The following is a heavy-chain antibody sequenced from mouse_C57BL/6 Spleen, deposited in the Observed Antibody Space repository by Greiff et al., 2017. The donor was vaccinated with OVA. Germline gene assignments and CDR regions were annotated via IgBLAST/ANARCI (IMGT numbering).Heavy chain of an antibody. CDR3: ARDRGAAQATEYYAMDY. CDR1: GFTFSSYA. D-gene: IGHD3-2*02. Sequence: EVQLMESGGGLVKPGGSLKLSCAASGFTFSSYAMSWVRQTPEKRLEWVATISDGGSYTYYPDTVKGRFTISRDNAKNNLYLQMSHLKSEDTAMYDCARDRGAAQATEYYAMDYWGQGTSVTVSS. V-gene: IGHV5-4*01. J-gene: IGHJ4*01. CDR2: ISDGGSYT.